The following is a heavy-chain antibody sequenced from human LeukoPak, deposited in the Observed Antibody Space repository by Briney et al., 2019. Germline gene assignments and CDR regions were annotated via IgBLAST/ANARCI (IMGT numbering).Heavy chain of an antibody. CDR1: GFTFSNYA. D-gene: IGHD2-8*01. J-gene: IGHJ4*02. Sequence: GGSLRLSCAASGFTFSNYAMNWVRQAPGKGLEWVSLTSGSTGSTYYADSVKGRFSISRDNSKNTVYLQMNSLRVEDTAVYYCAKDDAGHFDYWGQGTLVTVSS. CDR2: TSGSTGST. V-gene: IGHV3-23*01. CDR3: AKDDAGHFDY.